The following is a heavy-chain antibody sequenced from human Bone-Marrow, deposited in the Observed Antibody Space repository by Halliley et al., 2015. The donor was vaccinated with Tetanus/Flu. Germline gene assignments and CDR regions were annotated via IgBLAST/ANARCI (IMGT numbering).Heavy chain of an antibody. D-gene: IGHD1-26*01. J-gene: IGHJ6*02. Sequence: TLSLTCAVYGGSFSGYYWSWIRQPPGKGLEWIGEINHSGSTNYNPSLKSRVTISVDTSKNQFSLKLSSVTAADTAVYYCARVIVGATTYYGMDVWGQGTTVTVSS. CDR3: ARVIVGATTYYGMDV. CDR1: GGSFSGYY. V-gene: IGHV4-34*01. CDR2: INHSGST.